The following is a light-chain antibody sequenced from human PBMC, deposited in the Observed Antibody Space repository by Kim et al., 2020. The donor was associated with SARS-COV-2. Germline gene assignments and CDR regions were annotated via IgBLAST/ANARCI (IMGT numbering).Light chain of an antibody. CDR2: GAS. CDR1: QSVSSSY. Sequence: EIVLTQSPGTLSLSPGERATLSCRASQSVSSSYLAWYQQKPCQAPRLLIYGASSRATGIPDRFSGSGSGTDFTLTISRLEPEDFALYYCQQYGSSLSLTFGGGTKVDIK. J-gene: IGKJ4*01. CDR3: QQYGSSLSLT. V-gene: IGKV3-20*01.